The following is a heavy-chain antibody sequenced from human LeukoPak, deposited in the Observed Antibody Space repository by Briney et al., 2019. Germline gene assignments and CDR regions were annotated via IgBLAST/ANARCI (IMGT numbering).Heavy chain of an antibody. CDR2: IYHSGST. J-gene: IGHJ5*02. V-gene: IGHV4-38-2*02. CDR1: GYSITRGSY. CDR3: ARGLVVMGPGNWFDP. Sequence: SETLSLTCTVSGYSITRGSYWGWIRQPPGKGLEWIANIYHSGSTYYNPSLKSRVTISVDTSKNQFSLKLSSVTAADTAVYYCARGLVVMGPGNWFDPWGQGTLVTVSS. D-gene: IGHD3-22*01.